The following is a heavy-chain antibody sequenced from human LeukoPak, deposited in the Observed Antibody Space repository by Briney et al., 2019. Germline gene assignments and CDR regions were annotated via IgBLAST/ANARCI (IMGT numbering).Heavy chain of an antibody. CDR1: GCNFSGHY. CDR3: ASPPLSSAMYYAH. D-gene: IGHD1-26*01. CDR2: IKPSNGDT. Sequence: ASVKLSCKASGCNFSGHYMHWVRQAPGQGLEWMGWIKPSNGDTKYAQNFQGRVTMTRDTSISIAYMELSSLRSDDTAVYYCASPPLSSAMYYAHWGQGTLVTVSS. J-gene: IGHJ4*02. V-gene: IGHV1-2*02.